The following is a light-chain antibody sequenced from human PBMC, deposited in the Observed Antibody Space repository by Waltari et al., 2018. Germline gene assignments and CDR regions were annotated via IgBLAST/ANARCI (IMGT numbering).Light chain of an antibody. CDR1: GGSIDINY. Sequence: NFILTQPHSVSESAGNTVTLSCTGSGGSIDINYVQWYQHRPGSAPITISSEDNQRPSGVPDRFSGSIDTSSNSASLIISGLKTEDEADYYCQTFHTSNLWVFGGGTKLTVL. J-gene: IGLJ3*02. V-gene: IGLV6-57*02. CDR3: QTFHTSNLWV. CDR2: EDN.